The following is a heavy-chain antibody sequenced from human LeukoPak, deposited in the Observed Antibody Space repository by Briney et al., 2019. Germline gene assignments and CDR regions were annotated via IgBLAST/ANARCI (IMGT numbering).Heavy chain of an antibody. CDR1: GGSISSYY. J-gene: IGHJ4*02. CDR2: IYYSGST. D-gene: IGHD3-3*01. Sequence: SETLSLTCTVSGGSISSYYWSWMRQPPGKGLEWIGYIYYSGSTNYNPSLKSRVTISVDTSKNQFSLKLSSVTAADTAVYYCARTSGDTIFGAIDDWGKGTLVTVSS. CDR3: ARTSGDTIFGAIDD. V-gene: IGHV4-59*01.